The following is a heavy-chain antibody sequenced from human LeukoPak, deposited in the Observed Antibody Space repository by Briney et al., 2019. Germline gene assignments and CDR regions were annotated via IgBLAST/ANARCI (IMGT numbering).Heavy chain of an antibody. CDR3: AGGGWSFDAFDF. D-gene: IGHD6-19*01. Sequence: PSETLSLTCTVSGYSTSSGYYWGWIRQPPGKGLEWIGRIYTSGSTNYSPSLKSRVTMSVDTSKNRFSLRLSSLTAADTAVYFCAGGGWSFDAFDFWGQGTMVTVSS. CDR1: GYSTSSGYY. CDR2: IYTSGST. J-gene: IGHJ3*01. V-gene: IGHV4-38-2*02.